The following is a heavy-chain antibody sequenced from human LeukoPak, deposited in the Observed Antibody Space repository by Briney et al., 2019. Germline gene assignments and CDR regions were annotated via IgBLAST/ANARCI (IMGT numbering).Heavy chain of an antibody. CDR3: ARPLGGTHDAFDI. V-gene: IGHV1-69*05. CDR2: IIPIFGTA. J-gene: IGHJ3*02. CDR1: GGTFSSYA. D-gene: IGHD1-26*01. Sequence: GASVKVSCKASGGTFSSYAISWVRQAPGQGLEWMGGIIPIFGTANYAQKFQGRVTITTDESTSTAYMELTSLRSEDTAVYYCARPLGGTHDAFDIWGQGTMVTVSS.